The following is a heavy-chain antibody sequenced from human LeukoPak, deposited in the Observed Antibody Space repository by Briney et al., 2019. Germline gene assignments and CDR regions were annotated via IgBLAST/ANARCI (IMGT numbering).Heavy chain of an antibody. CDR3: ARLGSNDGYNFDY. V-gene: IGHV3-53*01. CDR2: IYSGGST. D-gene: IGHD5-24*01. J-gene: IGHJ4*02. CDR1: GFTVSSNY. Sequence: GGSLRLSCAASGFTVSSNYMSWVRQAPGKGLEWVSVIYSGGSTYYADSVKGRFTISRDNSKNTLYLQMNSLRAEDTAVYYCARLGSNDGYNFDYWGQGTLVTVSS.